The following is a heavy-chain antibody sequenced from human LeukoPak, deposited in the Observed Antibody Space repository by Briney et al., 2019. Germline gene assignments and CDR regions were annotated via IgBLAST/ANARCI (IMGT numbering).Heavy chain of an antibody. CDR1: GFTFRIYW. CDR3: ARSNSGYAESCY. Sequence: PGGSLRLSCAASGFTFRIYWLTWVREAPGRGLEWVANIGQDGREKYYVDSVKGRFTISRDNAKNSLYLQMNSLRADDTAVYYCARSNSGYAESCYWGQGTLVTVSS. V-gene: IGHV3-7*01. CDR2: IGQDGREK. D-gene: IGHD5-12*01. J-gene: IGHJ4*02.